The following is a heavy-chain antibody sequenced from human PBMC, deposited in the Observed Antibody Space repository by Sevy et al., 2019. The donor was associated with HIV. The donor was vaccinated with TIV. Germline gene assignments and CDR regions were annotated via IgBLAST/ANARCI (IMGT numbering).Heavy chain of an antibody. J-gene: IGHJ1*01. D-gene: IGHD1-1*01. Sequence: GGSLRLSCAASGFTFNRYSMHWVRQAPGKGLEWVATISFDATNKHYADSVKGRFTISRDNFQNSLFLQMDSLRPEDTAVYYCALERLSSDVAAYFQNWGQGTLVTVSS. CDR1: GFTFNRYS. CDR2: ISFDATNK. CDR3: ALERLSSDVAAYFQN. V-gene: IGHV3-30-3*01.